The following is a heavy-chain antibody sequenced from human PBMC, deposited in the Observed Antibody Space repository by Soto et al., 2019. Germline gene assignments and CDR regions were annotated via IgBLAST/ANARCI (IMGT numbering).Heavy chain of an antibody. D-gene: IGHD6-19*01. V-gene: IGHV4-39*01. CDR1: GGSISSSSYY. CDR3: ARHGLANWFDP. Sequence: SETLSLTCTVCGGSISSSSYYWGWIRQPPGKGLEWIGSIYYSGSTYYNPSLKSRVTISVDTSKNQFSLKLSSVTAADTAVYYCARHGLANWFDPWGQGTLVTVSS. CDR2: IYYSGST. J-gene: IGHJ5*02.